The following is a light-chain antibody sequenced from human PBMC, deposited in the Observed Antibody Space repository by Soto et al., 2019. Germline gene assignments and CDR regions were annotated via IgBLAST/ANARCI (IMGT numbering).Light chain of an antibody. J-gene: IGKJ4*01. CDR3: QRYNNWPLT. V-gene: IGKV3-15*01. Sequence: EVVLTQSPATLSVSPGDRATLSCRASQYIGSAVAWYHQRSGQAPRLLIYGASTRATGVPARFSGSRSGTDFTLTINSLQSEDFAVYYCQRYNNWPLTFGGGTKVDIK. CDR1: QYIGSA. CDR2: GAS.